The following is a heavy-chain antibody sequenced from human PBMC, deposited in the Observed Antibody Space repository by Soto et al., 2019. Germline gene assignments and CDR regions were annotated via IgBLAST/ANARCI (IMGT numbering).Heavy chain of an antibody. J-gene: IGHJ4*02. CDR3: ARDKITGLFDY. Sequence: PSATMSLTCAVYGGSFSGYYWTWIRQPPGTGLEWIGEINLSGSTNYNPSLKSRVTISVDTSKNQFSLKLTSVTAADTAVYYCARDKITGLFDYWGQGTLVTVSS. V-gene: IGHV4-34*01. CDR2: INLSGST. D-gene: IGHD2-8*02. CDR1: GGSFSGYY.